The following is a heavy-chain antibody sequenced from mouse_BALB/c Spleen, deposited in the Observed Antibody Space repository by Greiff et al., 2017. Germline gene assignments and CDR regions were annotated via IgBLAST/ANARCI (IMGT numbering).Heavy chain of an antibody. CDR3: ARRYGNYLYYFDY. CDR1: GFTFSSYG. V-gene: IGHV5-6*01. CDR2: ISSGGSYT. Sequence: VQLKESGGDLVKPGGSLKLSCAASGFTFSSYGMSWVRQTPDKRLEWVATISSGGSYTYYPDSVKGRFTISRDNAKNTLYLQMSSLKSEDTAMYYCARRYGNYLYYFDYWGQGTTLTVSS. D-gene: IGHD2-1*01. J-gene: IGHJ2*01.